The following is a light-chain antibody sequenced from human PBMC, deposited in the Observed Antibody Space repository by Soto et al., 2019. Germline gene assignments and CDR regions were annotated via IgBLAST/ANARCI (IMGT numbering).Light chain of an antibody. CDR1: QSISNS. Sequence: EIVMTQSPATLSVSPGERVTLSCRASQSISNSLAWYQHRPGQPPRLLIHGASGRATGIPARFSGSGSGKQCTRTISSLLSEDFAVYHCQGYYKWRLTFGGGTKV. CDR3: QGYYKWRLT. J-gene: IGKJ4*01. V-gene: IGKV3-15*01. CDR2: GAS.